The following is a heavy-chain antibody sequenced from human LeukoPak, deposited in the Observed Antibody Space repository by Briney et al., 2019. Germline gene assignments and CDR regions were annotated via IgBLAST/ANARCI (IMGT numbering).Heavy chain of an antibody. D-gene: IGHD6-19*01. CDR2: ISGSGGRT. Sequence: GGCLRLSCAASGFTFSSYGMSWVRQAPGKGLEWVSGISGSGGRTYYADFVKGRFTISRDNSKNTLFLQMNSLRAEDTAVYYCAKDGYTEWLGLYYFDYWGQGTLVTVSS. V-gene: IGHV3-23*01. CDR1: GFTFSSYG. J-gene: IGHJ4*02. CDR3: AKDGYTEWLGLYYFDY.